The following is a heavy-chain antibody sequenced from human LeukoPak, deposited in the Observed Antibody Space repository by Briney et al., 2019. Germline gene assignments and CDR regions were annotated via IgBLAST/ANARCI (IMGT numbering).Heavy chain of an antibody. CDR2: IYYSGST. V-gene: IGHV4-30-4*08. J-gene: IGHJ4*02. CDR1: AGSISSGDYY. CDR3: ARGEVTTYYIDY. D-gene: IGHD2/OR15-2a*01. Sequence: PSQTLSLTCTVSAGSISSGDYYWSWIRQPPGKGLEWIGYIYYSGSTYYNPSLKSRVTISVDTSKNQFSLKLSSVTAADTAVYYCARGEVTTYYIDYRGQGTLVTVSS.